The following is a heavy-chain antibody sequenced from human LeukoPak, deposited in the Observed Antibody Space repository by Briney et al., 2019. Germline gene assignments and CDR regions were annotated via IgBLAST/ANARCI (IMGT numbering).Heavy chain of an antibody. CDR2: INHSGST. V-gene: IGHV4-39*07. J-gene: IGHJ4*02. CDR1: GDSITSRNYL. CDR3: ARVKVATITRFCYFDY. Sequence: PSETLSLTCTVSGDSITSRNYLWGWIRQPPGKGLEWIGEINHSGSTNYNPSLKSRVTISVDTSKNQFSLKLSSVTAADTAVYYCARVKVATITRFCYFDYWGQGTLVTVSS. D-gene: IGHD5-24*01.